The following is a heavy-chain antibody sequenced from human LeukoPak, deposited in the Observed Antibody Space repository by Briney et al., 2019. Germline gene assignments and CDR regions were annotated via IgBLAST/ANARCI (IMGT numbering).Heavy chain of an antibody. CDR1: GYTFPSYG. Sequence: SVKVSCKASGYTFPSYGISWVRQAPRQGREGMGWISAYNGNTNYAQKLQGRVTMTKDTSTSTAYMELRSLRSDDTAVYYCARRMVDAFDIWGQGTMVTVSS. D-gene: IGHD2-15*01. J-gene: IGHJ3*02. CDR2: ISAYNGNT. CDR3: ARRMVDAFDI. V-gene: IGHV1-18*01.